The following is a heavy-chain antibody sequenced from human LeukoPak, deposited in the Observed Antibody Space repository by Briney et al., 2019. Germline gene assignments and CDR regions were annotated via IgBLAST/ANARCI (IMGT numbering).Heavy chain of an antibody. V-gene: IGHV3-74*01. J-gene: IGHJ4*02. CDR1: EFNFRSSW. Sequence: GGSLRLSCVTSEFNFRSSWMHWVRQAPGKGLVWVSRINEDGSTTNYADSVKGRSTIFRDNAKNTLYLQMNSLRAEDTAVYYCVRDLGGRSGHWGQGTLVTVSS. CDR3: VRDLGGRSGH. CDR2: INEDGSTT. D-gene: IGHD1-26*01.